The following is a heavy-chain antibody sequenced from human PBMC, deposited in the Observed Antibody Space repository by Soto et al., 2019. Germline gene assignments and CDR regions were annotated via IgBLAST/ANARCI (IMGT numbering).Heavy chain of an antibody. CDR3: AKVGFPYRYGYLFYC. J-gene: IGHJ4*01. CDR1: GFTFSTYA. D-gene: IGHD5-18*01. V-gene: IGHV3-23*01. Sequence: EVQLLESGGGLVQPGGSLRLSCAASGFTFSTYAMTWVRQAPGKGLEWVSAIRASGGSTYYADSVKGRLTISRDNSKKTLYLQTNTLSTEDTAVYYDAKVGFPYRYGYLFYCWGQGTLVSV. CDR2: IRASGGST.